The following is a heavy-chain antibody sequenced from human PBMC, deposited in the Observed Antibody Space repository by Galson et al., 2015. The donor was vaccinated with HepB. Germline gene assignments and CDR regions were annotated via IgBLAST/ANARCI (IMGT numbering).Heavy chain of an antibody. CDR3: ARDPVWWLGKFDY. J-gene: IGHJ4*02. CDR1: GFTFSSYW. CDR2: IKQDGSEK. V-gene: IGHV3-7*03. D-gene: IGHD2-21*01. Sequence: SLRLSCAASGFTFSSYWMSWVRQAPGKGLEWVANIKQDGSEKYYVDSVKGRFTISRDNAKNSLYLQMNSLRAEDTAVYYCARDPVWWLGKFDYWGQGTLVTVSS.